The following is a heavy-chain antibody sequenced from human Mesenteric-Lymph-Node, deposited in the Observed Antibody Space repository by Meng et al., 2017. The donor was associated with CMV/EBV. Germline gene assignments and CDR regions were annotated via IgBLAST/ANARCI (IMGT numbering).Heavy chain of an antibody. V-gene: IGHV4-59*01. Sequence: SETLSLTCTVSGGSISSYYWSWIRQPPGKGLEWIGYIYYSGSTNYNPSLKSRVTISVDTSKNQFSLKLSSVTAADTAVYYCARVTSRGPIAAPDYWGQGTLVTVSS. J-gene: IGHJ4*02. CDR3: ARVTSRGPIAAPDY. CDR1: GGSISSYY. D-gene: IGHD6-13*01. CDR2: IYYSGST.